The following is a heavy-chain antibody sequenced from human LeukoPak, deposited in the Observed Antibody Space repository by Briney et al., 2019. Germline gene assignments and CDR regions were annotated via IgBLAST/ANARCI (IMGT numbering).Heavy chain of an antibody. J-gene: IGHJ2*01. CDR3: AKVASDSAWYIDL. CDR2: ISSSSSYI. Sequence: PGGSLRLSCAASGFTFSSYSMNWVRQAPGKGLEWVSSISSSSSYIYYADSVKGRFTISRDDFKKTLYLQMNSLRAEDTAVYYCAKVASDSAWYIDLWGRGTLVSVSS. V-gene: IGHV3-21*04. D-gene: IGHD3-10*01. CDR1: GFTFSSYS.